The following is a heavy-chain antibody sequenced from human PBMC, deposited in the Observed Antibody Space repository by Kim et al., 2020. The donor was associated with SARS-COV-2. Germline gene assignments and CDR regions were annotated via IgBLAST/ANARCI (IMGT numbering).Heavy chain of an antibody. D-gene: IGHD3-10*01. Sequence: GESLKISCKGSGYSFTSYWIGWVRQMPGKGLEWMGIIYPGDSDTRYSPSFQGQVTISADKSISTAYLQWSSLKASDTAMYYCARHSSPRSLWFGASNFDYWGQGTLVTVSS. CDR3: ARHSSPRSLWFGASNFDY. V-gene: IGHV5-51*01. CDR1: GYSFTSYW. J-gene: IGHJ4*02. CDR2: IYPGDSDT.